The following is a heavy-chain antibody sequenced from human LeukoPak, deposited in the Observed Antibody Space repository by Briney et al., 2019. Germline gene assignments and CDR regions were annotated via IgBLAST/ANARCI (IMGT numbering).Heavy chain of an antibody. Sequence: GGSLTLSCAASGFTFSNAWMSWVRQAPGKGLEWVGRIKSKTDGGTTDYAAPVKGRFTISRDDSKNTLYLQMNSLKTEDTAVYYCTTDLSSVLGTFDYWGQGTLVTVSS. CDR2: IKSKTDGGTT. CDR1: GFTFSNAW. V-gene: IGHV3-15*01. D-gene: IGHD2-8*02. J-gene: IGHJ4*02. CDR3: TTDLSSVLGTFDY.